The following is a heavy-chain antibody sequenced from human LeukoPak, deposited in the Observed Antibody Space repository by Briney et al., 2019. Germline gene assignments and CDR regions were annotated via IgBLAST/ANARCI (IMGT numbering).Heavy chain of an antibody. J-gene: IGHJ6*02. V-gene: IGHV3-21*01. D-gene: IGHD5-18*01. CDR1: GFTFSSYS. CDR3: ARDSGGYSYGYIYHYGMDV. Sequence: GGSLRLSCAASGFTFSSYSMNWVRQAPGKGLEWVSSISSSSSYIYYADSVKGRFTISRDNAKNSLYLQMNSLRAEDTAVYYCARDSGGYSYGYIYHYGMDVWGQGTTVTVSS. CDR2: ISSSSSYI.